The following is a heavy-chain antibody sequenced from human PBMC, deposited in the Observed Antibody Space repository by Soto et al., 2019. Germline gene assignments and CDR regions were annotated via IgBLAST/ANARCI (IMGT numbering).Heavy chain of an antibody. V-gene: IGHV3-23*01. Sequence: EVQLLESGGGLVQPGGSLRLSCAASGFTFSSYAMSGVRQAPGKGLEWVSAISGSGGSTYYADSVKGRFTISRDNSMNTLYVQMNRLGAEDTAVDYCAKWGGVDKGGWFGPWGQGTLVTVSS. CDR3: AKWGGVDKGGWFGP. D-gene: IGHD3-16*01. CDR1: GFTFSSYA. J-gene: IGHJ5*02. CDR2: ISGSGGST.